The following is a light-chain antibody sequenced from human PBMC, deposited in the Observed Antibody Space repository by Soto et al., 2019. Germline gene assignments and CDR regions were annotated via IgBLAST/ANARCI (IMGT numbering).Light chain of an antibody. J-gene: IGKJ1*01. CDR2: AAS. V-gene: IGKV1-39*01. CDR3: QQSYSTPRT. CDR1: QTISSW. Sequence: IQMTQAPSTLSGLLAHRLTLTCRASQTISSWLAWYQQKPGKAPKLLIYAASSLQSGVPSRFSGSGSGTDFTLTISSLQPEDFATYYCQQSYSTPRTFGQGTKVDIK.